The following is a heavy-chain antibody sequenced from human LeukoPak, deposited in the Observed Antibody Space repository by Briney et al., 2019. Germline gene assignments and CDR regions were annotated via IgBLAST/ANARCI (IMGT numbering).Heavy chain of an antibody. Sequence: GGSLRLSCVASGLTFSSYSMNWVRQAPGKGLEWLSYISSSGTIHYADSVKGRFTISRDNAKNSLYLQMNSLRADDTAVYYCAREVPYGDYAPDYWGQGTLVTVSS. CDR3: AREVPYGDYAPDY. J-gene: IGHJ4*02. CDR1: GLTFSSYS. V-gene: IGHV3-48*01. D-gene: IGHD4-17*01. CDR2: ISSSGTI.